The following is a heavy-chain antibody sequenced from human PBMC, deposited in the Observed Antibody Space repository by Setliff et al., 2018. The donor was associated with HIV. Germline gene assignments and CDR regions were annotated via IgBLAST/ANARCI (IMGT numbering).Heavy chain of an antibody. V-gene: IGHV4-34*01. D-gene: IGHD3-16*02. CDR3: ARVGAFIWGTNRYKRLGYFDL. J-gene: IGHJ2*01. CDR2: INHSGST. CDR1: GGSFNDYY. Sequence: SETMSLTCAVYGGSFNDYYWSWIRQPPGKGLEWIGEINHSGSTDYKPYLKSRVTISIDTSKNQVSLKLNSVTAADTAVYYCARVGAFIWGTNRYKRLGYFDLWGRGTLVTVSS.